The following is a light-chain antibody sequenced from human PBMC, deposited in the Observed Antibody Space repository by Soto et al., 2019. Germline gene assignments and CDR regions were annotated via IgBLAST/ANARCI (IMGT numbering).Light chain of an antibody. Sequence: QSALTQPRSVSGSPGQSVTISCTGTNSDVGGYNFVSWYQQLPGKAPKLMIYEVSKRPSGVPDRFSGSKSGNTASLTVSGLQAEDEADYYCSSYAGSNKVFGGGTKLTVL. CDR2: EVS. J-gene: IGLJ2*01. CDR3: SSYAGSNKV. CDR1: NSDVGGYNF. V-gene: IGLV2-8*01.